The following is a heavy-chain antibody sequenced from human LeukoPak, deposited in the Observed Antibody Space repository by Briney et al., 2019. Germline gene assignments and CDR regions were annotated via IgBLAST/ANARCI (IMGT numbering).Heavy chain of an antibody. V-gene: IGHV1-69*06. Sequence: ASVKVSCKASGGTFSSYAISWVRQAPGQGLEWMGGIIPIFGTANYAQKFQGRVTITADKSTSTAYMELSSLRSEDTAVYHCARGGVSAAGFSFDYWGQGTLVTVSS. J-gene: IGHJ4*02. CDR3: ARGGVSAAGFSFDY. D-gene: IGHD6-13*01. CDR1: GGTFSSYA. CDR2: IIPIFGTA.